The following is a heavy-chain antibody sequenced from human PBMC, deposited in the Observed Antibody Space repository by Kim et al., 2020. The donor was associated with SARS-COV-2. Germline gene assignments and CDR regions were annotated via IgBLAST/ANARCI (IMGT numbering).Heavy chain of an antibody. CDR3: ARHCSSGPSPFDY. CDR1: GGSISSSSYY. V-gene: IGHV4-39*01. CDR2: IYYSGST. J-gene: IGHJ4*02. Sequence: SETLSLTCTVSGGSISSSSYYWGWIRQPPGKGLEWIGSIYYSGSTYYNPSLKSRVTISVDTSKNQFSLKLSSVTAADTAVYYCARHCSSGPSPFDYCAQ. D-gene: IGHD2-15*01.